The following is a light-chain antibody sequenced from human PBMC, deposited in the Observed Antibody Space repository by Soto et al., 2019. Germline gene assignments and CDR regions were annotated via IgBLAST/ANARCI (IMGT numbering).Light chain of an antibody. CDR3: QQYNSLSQT. V-gene: IGKV1-5*01. J-gene: IGKJ1*01. CDR1: QGISSW. Sequence: DIQMTQSPSTLSASVGDRVTITCRASQGISSWLAWYQQKPGKAPKLLIYDDSSLESGVPSRFSGGGAGTEFTLSISSLQPDDFSAYFCQQYNSLSQTCGQGTKVENK. CDR2: DDS.